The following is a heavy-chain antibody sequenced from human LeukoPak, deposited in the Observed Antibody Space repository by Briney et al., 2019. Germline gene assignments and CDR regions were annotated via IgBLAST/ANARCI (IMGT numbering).Heavy chain of an antibody. CDR1: GFTFSSNW. D-gene: IGHD4-17*01. CDR2: INRDGSTT. J-gene: IGHJ5*02. CDR3: AMHAAVKDP. V-gene: IGHV3-74*01. Sequence: GGSLRLSCAASGFTFSSNWMHWVRQAPGKGLVWVSHINRDGSTTYYADSVKGRFTISRDNAKNTLYLQMNSLRAEDTAVYFCAMHAAVKDPWGQGTLVTVSS.